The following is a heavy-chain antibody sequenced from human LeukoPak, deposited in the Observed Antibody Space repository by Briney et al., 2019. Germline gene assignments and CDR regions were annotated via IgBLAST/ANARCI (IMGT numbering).Heavy chain of an antibody. Sequence: GGSLRLFCAASGFTFSSYSMNWVRQAPGKGLEWVSSISSSSSYIYYADSVKGRFTISRDNAKNSLYLQMNSLRAEDTAVYYCARLGLTDYFDYWGQGTLVRVSS. J-gene: IGHJ4*02. CDR2: ISSSSSYI. V-gene: IGHV3-21*01. CDR3: ARLGLTDYFDY. CDR1: GFTFSSYS.